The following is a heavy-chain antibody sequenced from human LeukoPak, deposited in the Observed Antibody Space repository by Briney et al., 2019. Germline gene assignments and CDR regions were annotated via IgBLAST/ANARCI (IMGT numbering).Heavy chain of an antibody. CDR1: GYTFTGYY. CDR2: INAISGDT. D-gene: IGHD3-3*01. Sequence: ASVKVSCKASGYTFTGYYMHWVGQAPGQGLEWMGWINAISGDTNYAQKFKGRVTMTRDTSISTAYMDLTRLRSDDTAVYYWARGGNTIFGVVDYWGQGTLVTVSS. CDR3: ARGGNTIFGVVDY. J-gene: IGHJ4*02. V-gene: IGHV1-2*02.